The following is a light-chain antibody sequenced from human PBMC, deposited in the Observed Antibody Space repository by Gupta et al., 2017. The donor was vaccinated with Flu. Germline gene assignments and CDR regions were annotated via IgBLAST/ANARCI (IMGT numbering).Light chain of an antibody. Sequence: QLVLTHSPSASAPLAASVKLTCTLTSRHSRYAIALLQQQPEKGPRYLMNVKNDSKHSKGDRDPDCFSGSGAGAALYLTSSRLRSEDEAYYYCQAWGTGIGVFGGGTKLTVL. CDR3: QAWGTGIGV. CDR1: SRHSRYA. CDR2: VKNDSKH. V-gene: IGLV4-69*01. J-gene: IGLJ3*02.